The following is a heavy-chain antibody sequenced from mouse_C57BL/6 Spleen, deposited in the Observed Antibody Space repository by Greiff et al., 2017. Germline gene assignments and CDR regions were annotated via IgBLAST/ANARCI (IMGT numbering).Heavy chain of an antibody. J-gene: IGHJ1*03. CDR2: INYDGSST. CDR1: GFTFSDYY. V-gene: IGHV5-16*01. CDR3: ARAGYRYFDV. Sequence: EVMLVESEGGLVQPGRSMKLSCTASGFTFSDYYMAWVRQVPETGLEWVANINYDGSSTYYLDSLTSRFIISRDNAKNMLYLQMISLKSEDTATYYCARAGYRYFDVWGTGTTVTVAS.